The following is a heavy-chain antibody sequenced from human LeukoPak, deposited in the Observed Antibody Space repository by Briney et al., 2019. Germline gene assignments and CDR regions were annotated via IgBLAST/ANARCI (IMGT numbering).Heavy chain of an antibody. Sequence: GASVKVSCKASGGTFSSYAISWVRQAPGQGLEWMGGIIPIFGTANYAQKFQGRVTITADESMSTAYMELSSLRSEDTAVYYCASAYGDYTSDIYYYGMDVWGKGTTVTVSS. CDR3: ASAYGDYTSDIYYYGMDV. CDR1: GGTFSSYA. CDR2: IIPIFGTA. J-gene: IGHJ6*04. V-gene: IGHV1-69*13. D-gene: IGHD4-17*01.